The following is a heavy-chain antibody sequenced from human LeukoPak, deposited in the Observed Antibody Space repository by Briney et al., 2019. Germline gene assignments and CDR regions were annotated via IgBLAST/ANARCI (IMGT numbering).Heavy chain of an antibody. CDR3: AGTGITRFDY. J-gene: IGHJ4*02. D-gene: IGHD7-27*01. CDR2: IYYSGST. Sequence: PSETLSLTCTVSGGSISSSSYYWGWIRQPPGKGLEWIGSIYYSGSTDYNPSLKSRVTISVDTSKNQFSLKLSSVTAADTAVYYCAGTGITRFDYWGQGTLVTVSS. CDR1: GGSISSSSYY. V-gene: IGHV4-39*01.